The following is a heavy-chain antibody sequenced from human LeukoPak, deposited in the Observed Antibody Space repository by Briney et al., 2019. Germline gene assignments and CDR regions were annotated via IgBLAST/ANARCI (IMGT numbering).Heavy chain of an antibody. V-gene: IGHV3-53*01. Sequence: GGSLRLSCAASGFTVSRDYMSWVRQAPGKGLEWVSVIYGGDTTYYADSVRGRFTISRDTSKNTLYLQMNSLSADDTAVYYCARAIQFGGYFDYWGQGTLVTVSS. CDR1: GFTVSRDY. CDR3: ARAIQFGGYFDY. J-gene: IGHJ4*02. CDR2: IYGGDTT. D-gene: IGHD2-15*01.